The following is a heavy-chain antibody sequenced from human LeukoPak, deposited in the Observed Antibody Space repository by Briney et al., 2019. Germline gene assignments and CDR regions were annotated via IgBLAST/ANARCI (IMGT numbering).Heavy chain of an antibody. D-gene: IGHD6-19*01. J-gene: IGHJ4*02. CDR1: GYTFTGYY. CDR3: ARHGEVAAVAGVGLDY. CDR2: INPNSGAT. V-gene: IGHV1-2*02. Sequence: WASVKVSCKASGYTFTGYYMHWVRQAPGQGLEWMGWINPNSGATNFAQKFQGRVTLTRDTSISTAYMELNRLRFDDTAIYYCARHGEVAAVAGVGLDYWGQGTLVTVSS.